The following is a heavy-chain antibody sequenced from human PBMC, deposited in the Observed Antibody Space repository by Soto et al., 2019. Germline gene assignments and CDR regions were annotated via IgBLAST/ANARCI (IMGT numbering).Heavy chain of an antibody. J-gene: IGHJ4*02. Sequence: ASVKVSCKASGYTFTSYGISWVRQAPGQGLEWMGWISAYNGNTNYAQKLQGRVTMTTDTSTSTAYMELRSLRAEDTAVYYCAKDTYGSGSYYNVPGDYWGQGTLVTVSS. CDR1: GYTFTSYG. D-gene: IGHD3-10*01. CDR2: ISAYNGNT. V-gene: IGHV1-18*01. CDR3: AKDTYGSGSYYNVPGDY.